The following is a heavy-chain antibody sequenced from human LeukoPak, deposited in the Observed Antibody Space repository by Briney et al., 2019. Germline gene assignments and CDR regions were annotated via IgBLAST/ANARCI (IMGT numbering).Heavy chain of an antibody. CDR2: IKQDGSEK. CDR1: GFTFSSYW. V-gene: IGHV3-7*01. D-gene: IGHD4-23*01. Sequence: PGGSLRLSCAASGFTFSSYWMNWVRQAPGKGLEWVANIKQDGSEKYYVDSVKGRFTISRDNSKNTLYLQMNSLRAEDTAVYYCAKDSLRWSYFYYGMDVWGQGTTVTVSS. J-gene: IGHJ6*02. CDR3: AKDSLRWSYFYYGMDV.